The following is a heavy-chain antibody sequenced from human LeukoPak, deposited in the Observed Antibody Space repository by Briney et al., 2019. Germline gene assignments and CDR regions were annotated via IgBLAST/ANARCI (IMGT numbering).Heavy chain of an antibody. Sequence: GGSLRLSCAASGFTFSDYYMSWLRQAPGKGLEWVSYISSSGSTIYYADSVKGRFTISRDNAKNSLYLQMNSLRAEDTAVYYCARDSHYYDSSGYFDAFDTWGQGTMVTVSS. CDR1: GFTFSDYY. CDR2: ISSSGSTI. V-gene: IGHV3-11*04. J-gene: IGHJ3*02. D-gene: IGHD3-22*01. CDR3: ARDSHYYDSSGYFDAFDT.